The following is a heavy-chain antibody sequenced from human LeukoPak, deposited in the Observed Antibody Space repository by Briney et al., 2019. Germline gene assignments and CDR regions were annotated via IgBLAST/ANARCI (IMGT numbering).Heavy chain of an antibody. CDR1: GFIFTNAW. CDR2: IKSKTDGGTT. CDR3: ASSCSD. Sequence: GGSLRLSCAASGFIFTNAWMNWVRQAPGKGLEWVGRIKSKTDGGTTDYAAPVKGRFTVSRDDSKKMLYLQMNSLKTEDIGVYYCASSCSDWGQGTLVTVSS. J-gene: IGHJ4*02. V-gene: IGHV3-15*01. D-gene: IGHD6-19*01.